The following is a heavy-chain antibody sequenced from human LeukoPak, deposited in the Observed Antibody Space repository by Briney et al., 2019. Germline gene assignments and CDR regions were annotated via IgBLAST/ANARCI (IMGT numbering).Heavy chain of an antibody. CDR1: GFTFSTYS. D-gene: IGHD2-21*02. V-gene: IGHV3-48*04. CDR3: ARDLMGDLDY. Sequence: PGGSLRLSCTASGFTFSTYSMTWVRQAPGKGLEWVSFISSTGGTIYYADSVKGRFTISRDNAKNSLYLQMNSLRAEDTAVYYCARDLMGDLDYWGQGTLVTVSS. CDR2: ISSTGGTI. J-gene: IGHJ4*02.